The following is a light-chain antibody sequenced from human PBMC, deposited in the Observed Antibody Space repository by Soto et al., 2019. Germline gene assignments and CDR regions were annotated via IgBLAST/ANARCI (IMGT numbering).Light chain of an antibody. J-gene: IGKJ4*01. Sequence: EIVLTQSPGTLSLSPGERATLSCRVSQSFSSSYLAWYQQKPGQAPRLLIYDASSRATGIPDRFSGSGSGTDFTLTISRLEPEDFAVYYCQQYGSSPLTFGVGTKVEIK. CDR3: QQYGSSPLT. CDR1: QSFSSSY. CDR2: DAS. V-gene: IGKV3-20*01.